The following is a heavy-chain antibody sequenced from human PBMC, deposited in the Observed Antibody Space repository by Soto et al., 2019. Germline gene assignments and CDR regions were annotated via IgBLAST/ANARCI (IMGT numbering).Heavy chain of an antibody. J-gene: IGHJ4*02. Sequence: SVEVSCKASGGTFSSYAISWVRQAPGQGLEWMGGIIPIFGTANYAQKFQGRVTITADESTSTAYMELSSLRSEDTAVYYCARGGSYGYSIFDYWGQGTLVTVSS. CDR3: ARGGSYGYSIFDY. D-gene: IGHD5-18*01. V-gene: IGHV1-69*13. CDR2: IIPIFGTA. CDR1: GGTFSSYA.